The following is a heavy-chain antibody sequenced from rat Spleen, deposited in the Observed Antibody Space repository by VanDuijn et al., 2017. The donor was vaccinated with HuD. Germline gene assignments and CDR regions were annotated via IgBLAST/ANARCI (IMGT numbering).Heavy chain of an antibody. CDR3: TRPNNPYWYFDF. V-gene: IGHV2-30*01. CDR2: IWATGST. CDR1: GFSLTDYN. D-gene: IGHD1-10*01. J-gene: IGHJ1*01. Sequence: QVQLKESGPGLVQPSQTLSLTCTVSGFSLTDYNVHWVRQPTGKGLEWMGVIWATGSTDYNSALKSRLSISRDTSKSQVFLKMNSLQTEDTAIYFCTRPNNPYWYFDFWGPGTMVTVSS.